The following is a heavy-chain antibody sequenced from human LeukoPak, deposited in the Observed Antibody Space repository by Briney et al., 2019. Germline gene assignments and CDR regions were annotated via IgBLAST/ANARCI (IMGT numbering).Heavy chain of an antibody. V-gene: IGHV3-30*02. CDR3: ARDGGYGDYCRYYFDY. CDR1: GFTFSSYG. CDR2: IRYDGSNK. D-gene: IGHD4-17*01. J-gene: IGHJ4*02. Sequence: GGSLRLSCAASGFTFSSYGMHWVRQAPGKGLEWVAFIRYDGSNKYYADSVKGRFTISRDNSKNTLYLQMNSLRAEDTAVYYCARDGGYGDYCRYYFDYWGQGTLVTVSS.